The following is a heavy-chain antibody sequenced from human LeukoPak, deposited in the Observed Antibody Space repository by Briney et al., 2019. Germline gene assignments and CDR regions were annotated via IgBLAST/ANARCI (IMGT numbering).Heavy chain of an antibody. Sequence: PGGSLRLSCAASGFTFSSYGMSWVRQAPGKGLEWVSAISGSGGSTYYADSVKGRFTISRDNSKNTLYLQMNSLRAEDTAVYYCAKDGGKDYYYYYMDVWGKGTTVTVSS. J-gene: IGHJ6*03. CDR1: GFTFSSYG. CDR3: AKDGGKDYYYYYMDV. V-gene: IGHV3-23*01. CDR2: ISGSGGST. D-gene: IGHD6-25*01.